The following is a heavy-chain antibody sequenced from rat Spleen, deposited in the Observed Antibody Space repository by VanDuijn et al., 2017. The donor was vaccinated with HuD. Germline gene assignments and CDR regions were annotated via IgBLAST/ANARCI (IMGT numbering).Heavy chain of an antibody. CDR2: ITNSGGST. D-gene: IGHD5-1*01. J-gene: IGHJ2*01. CDR3: VTHGTGSGYFDY. CDR1: GFTFSDYA. Sequence: EAQLVESDGGLVQPGRSLKLSCAASGFTFSDYAMAWVRQAPKKGLEWVASITNSGGSTYYRDSVKGRFTISRDNAKSTLYLQMDSLRSEDTATYYGVTHGTGSGYFDYWGQGVMVTVSS. V-gene: IGHV5-17*01.